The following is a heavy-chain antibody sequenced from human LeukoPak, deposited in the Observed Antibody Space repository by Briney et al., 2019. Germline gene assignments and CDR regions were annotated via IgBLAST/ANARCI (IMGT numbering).Heavy chain of an antibody. J-gene: IGHJ6*04. D-gene: IGHD3-10*02. Sequence: GGSLRLSCAASGITFSSYAMSWVRQAPGKGLEWVSTIVGRGGITYYADSVKGRFTISRDNSKNTLYLQLNSPRAEDTAVYYCAELGITMIGGVWGKGTTVTISS. V-gene: IGHV3-23*01. CDR1: GITFSSYA. CDR3: AELGITMIGGV. CDR2: IVGRGGIT.